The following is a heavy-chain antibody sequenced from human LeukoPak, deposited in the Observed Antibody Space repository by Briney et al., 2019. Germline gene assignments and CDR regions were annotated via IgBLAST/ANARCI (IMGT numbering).Heavy chain of an antibody. D-gene: IGHD2-15*01. V-gene: IGHV3-74*01. CDR2: INSDGSST. J-gene: IGHJ4*02. CDR1: GFTFSSYW. CDR3: ARILSKDYFDS. Sequence: GGSLRLSCAASGFTFSSYWMYWVRHAPGKGLVWVSRINSDGSSTKYADSVKGRFTISRDNAKNTLYLQMNSLRVEDTAVYYCARILSKDYFDSWGQGALVTVSS.